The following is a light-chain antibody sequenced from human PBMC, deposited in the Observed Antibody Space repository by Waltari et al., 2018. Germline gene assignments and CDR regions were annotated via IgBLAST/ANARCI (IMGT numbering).Light chain of an antibody. CDR3: QQSYSTWT. J-gene: IGKJ1*01. CDR1: QSISSY. V-gene: IGKV1-39*01. CDR2: AAS. Sequence: DIQMTQSPSSLSASVGDRVTITCRASQSISSYLNWSQQKPGKAPKLLIYAASSLQSGVPSRFSGSASGTDFTLTISSLQPEDFATYYCQQSYSTWTFGQGTKVEIK.